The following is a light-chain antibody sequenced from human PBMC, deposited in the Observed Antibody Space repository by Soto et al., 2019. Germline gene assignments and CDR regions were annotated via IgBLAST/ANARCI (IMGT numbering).Light chain of an antibody. J-gene: IGKJ2*01. CDR2: GAS. CDR3: QPYGSSPYT. CDR1: QSVSSSD. V-gene: IGKV3-20*01. Sequence: EIVLTQSPGTLSLSPGERATLSCRASQSVSSSDLAWDQQKPGQAPRHLIYGASSRATGIPDRFSGSGSGTDFTLTISRLEPEDLAVYYCQPYGSSPYTLGQGTNLEIK.